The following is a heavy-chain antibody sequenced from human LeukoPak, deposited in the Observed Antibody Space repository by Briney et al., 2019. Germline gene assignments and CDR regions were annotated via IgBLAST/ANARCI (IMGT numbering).Heavy chain of an antibody. Sequence: SETLSLTCTVSGGSVSSPDYYWSWIRQPPGKGLEWIGSIYYSGSTYYNPSLKSRVTMSVDTSKSHFSLRLNSVTAADTAVYYCAREPIVMVNDNWFDPWGQGTLVVVSS. CDR3: AREPIVMVNDNWFDP. CDR2: IYYSGST. D-gene: IGHD2-21*01. CDR1: GGSVSSPDYY. J-gene: IGHJ5*02. V-gene: IGHV4-39*07.